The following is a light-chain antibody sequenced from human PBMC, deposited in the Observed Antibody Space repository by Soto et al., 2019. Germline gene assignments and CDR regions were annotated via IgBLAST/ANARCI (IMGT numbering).Light chain of an antibody. Sequence: EIVLTQSPATLSVSPGERATLSCRASQSVSSNLAWYQQEPGQAPRLLIYGASTRATGIPARFSGSGSGTEFTLTISSLQSGDFAVYYCQQYADWPRTFGQGTKVDIK. CDR1: QSVSSN. V-gene: IGKV3-15*01. J-gene: IGKJ1*01. CDR2: GAS. CDR3: QQYADWPRT.